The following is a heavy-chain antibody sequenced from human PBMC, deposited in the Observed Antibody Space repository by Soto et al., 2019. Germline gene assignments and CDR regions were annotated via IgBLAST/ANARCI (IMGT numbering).Heavy chain of an antibody. D-gene: IGHD3-22*01. CDR1: GFTFSSYS. CDR3: ARGLFYYDSSGYLGY. CDR2: ISSSSSYI. V-gene: IGHV3-21*01. J-gene: IGHJ4*02. Sequence: GGSLRLSCAASGFTFSSYSMNWVRQAPGKGLEWVSSISSSSSYIYYADSVKGRFTISRDNAKNSLYLQMNSLRAEDTAVYYCARGLFYYDSSGYLGYWGQGTLVTVS.